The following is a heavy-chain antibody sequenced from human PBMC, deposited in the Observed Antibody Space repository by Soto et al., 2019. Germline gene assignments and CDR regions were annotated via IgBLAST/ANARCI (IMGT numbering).Heavy chain of an antibody. V-gene: IGHV3-23*01. CDR3: AKDGRGLLWFGELFFDY. Sequence: EVQLLESGGGLVQPGGSLRLSCAASGFTFSSYAMSWVRQAPGKGLEWVSAISGSGGSTYYADSVKGRFTISRDNSKNTLYLQMNSLRAEDTAVYYCAKDGRGLLWFGELFFDYWGQGTLVTVSS. J-gene: IGHJ4*02. CDR2: ISGSGGST. D-gene: IGHD3-10*01. CDR1: GFTFSSYA.